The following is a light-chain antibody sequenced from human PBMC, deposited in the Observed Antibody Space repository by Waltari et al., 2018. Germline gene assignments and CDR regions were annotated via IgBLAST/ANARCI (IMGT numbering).Light chain of an antibody. J-gene: IGLJ2*01. CDR1: SGITFAPYR. CDR3: MVWHNNAVV. CDR2: SRADSDQ. V-gene: IGLV5-45*03. Sequence: QAALTPPSSLSASPGSSASLPCPLPSGITFAPYRIYWYQQNPGSPPQSTLRSRADSDQPQDSRVPRRFSGSKDASANAGILLISGLQSEDEADYYCMVWHNNAVVFGGGTKLTVL.